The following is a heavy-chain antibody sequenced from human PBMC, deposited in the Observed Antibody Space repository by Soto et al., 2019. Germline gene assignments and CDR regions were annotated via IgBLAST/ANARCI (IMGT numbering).Heavy chain of an antibody. CDR1: GFTFSDYY. J-gene: IGHJ5*02. D-gene: IGHD6-25*01. V-gene: IGHV3-11*01. CDR3: ARGGSGWTRGGWLGP. Sequence: PGGSLTLSCKASGFTFSDYYMIWVRQTPGKGLEWLSYISDSGSTIYYADSVRARFTIFRENAANSVYLQLDGLRDGDTAFYYCARGGSGWTRGGWLGPWGQGSLVAVSS. CDR2: ISDSGSTI.